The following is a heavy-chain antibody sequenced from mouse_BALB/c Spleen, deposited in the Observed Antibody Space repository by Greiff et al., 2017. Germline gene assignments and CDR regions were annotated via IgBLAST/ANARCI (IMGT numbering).Heavy chain of an antibody. V-gene: IGHV5-17*02. Sequence: EVQGVESGGGLVQPGGSRKLSCAASGFTFSSFGMHWVRQAPEKGLEWVAYISSGSSTIYYADTVKGRFTISRDNPKNTLFLQMTSLRSEDTAMYDCARNYDYYDAMDYWGQGTSVTVSS. J-gene: IGHJ4*01. CDR2: ISSGSSTI. CDR1: GFTFSSFG. CDR3: ARNYDYYDAMDY. D-gene: IGHD2-4*01.